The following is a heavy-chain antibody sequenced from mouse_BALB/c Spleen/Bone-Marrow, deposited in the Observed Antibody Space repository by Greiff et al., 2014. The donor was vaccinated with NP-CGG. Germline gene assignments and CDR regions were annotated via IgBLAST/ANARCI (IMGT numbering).Heavy chain of an antibody. Sequence: QVQLQQPGAELVRPGASVTLSCKASGYTFTDYEMHWVKQTPVRGLEWIGAIDPETGGTAYNQKFKGKATLTADKSSSTAYMELRSLTSEDSAVYYCTRSETGPFAYWGQGTLVTVSA. D-gene: IGHD4-1*01. J-gene: IGHJ3*01. CDR3: TRSETGPFAY. CDR1: GYTFTDYE. CDR2: IDPETGGT. V-gene: IGHV1-15*01.